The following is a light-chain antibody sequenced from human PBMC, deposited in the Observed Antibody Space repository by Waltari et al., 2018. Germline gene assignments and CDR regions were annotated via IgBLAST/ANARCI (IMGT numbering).Light chain of an antibody. CDR3: HQTFSLPNS. Sequence: DIQMTQSPSSLSASAGDRVTITCRASQTINNYVNWYQQKPGKAPTLLIYTASTLQSGVPSGFRGSGGGTLFTLTISSLQPEDFATYFCHQTFSLPNSFGQGTKVDI. J-gene: IGKJ2*03. CDR2: TAS. V-gene: IGKV1-39*01. CDR1: QTINNY.